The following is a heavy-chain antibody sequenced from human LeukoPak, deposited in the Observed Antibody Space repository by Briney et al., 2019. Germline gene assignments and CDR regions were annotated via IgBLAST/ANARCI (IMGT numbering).Heavy chain of an antibody. CDR2: IHHTENS. Sequence: SQTLSLACTVSGASISSGGYYWSWIRQHPGKGLEWIGYIHHTENSYYNPSLKSRIIISVDSSNNQFSLRLTSVTAADTAVYFCARAASLITEQYWYFDLWGRGTLVAVSS. CDR1: GASISSGGYY. V-gene: IGHV4-31*03. CDR3: ARAASLITEQYWYFDL. J-gene: IGHJ2*01. D-gene: IGHD1-14*01.